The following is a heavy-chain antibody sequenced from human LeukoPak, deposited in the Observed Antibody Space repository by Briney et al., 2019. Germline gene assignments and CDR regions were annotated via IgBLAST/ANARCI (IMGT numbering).Heavy chain of an antibody. D-gene: IGHD6-13*01. Sequence: GSTYYNPSLKSRVTISVDTSKNQFSLKLSSVTAADTAVYYCARSPPGIAAAGTLGSFDPWDQGTLATVSS. V-gene: IGHV4-30-2*04. J-gene: IGHJ5*02. CDR3: ARSPPGIAAAGTLGSFDP. CDR2: GST.